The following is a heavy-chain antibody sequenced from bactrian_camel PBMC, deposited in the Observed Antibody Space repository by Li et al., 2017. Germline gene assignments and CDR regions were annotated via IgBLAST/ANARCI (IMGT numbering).Heavy chain of an antibody. D-gene: IGHD6*01. J-gene: IGHJ4*01. Sequence: HVQLVESGGGSVQAGGSLRLSCAVSRDPNSSLCMGWFRQAPGKEREGVAVMDTDGTIAYADSVKGRFTISKDNAKNTLYLQMNSLKLEDTTMYYCAAEEWILIRGSWYPSDANNWGQGTQVTVS. CDR2: MDTDGTI. CDR1: RDPNSSLC. V-gene: IGHV3S9*01. CDR3: AAEEWILIRGSWYPSDANN.